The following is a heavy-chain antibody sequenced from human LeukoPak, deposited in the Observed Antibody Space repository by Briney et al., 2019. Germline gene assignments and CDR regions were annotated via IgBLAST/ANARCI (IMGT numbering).Heavy chain of an antibody. V-gene: IGHV5-51*01. D-gene: IGHD6-13*01. CDR2: IYPGDSDT. CDR1: GCSFTSYW. CDR3: ARHIAAAEDGMDV. Sequence: GESLKISCKGSGCSFTSYWIGWVRQMPGKGLEWMGIIYPGDSDTRYSPSFQGQVTISADKSISTAYLQWSSLKASDTAMYYCARHIAAAEDGMDVWGQGTTVTVSS. J-gene: IGHJ6*02.